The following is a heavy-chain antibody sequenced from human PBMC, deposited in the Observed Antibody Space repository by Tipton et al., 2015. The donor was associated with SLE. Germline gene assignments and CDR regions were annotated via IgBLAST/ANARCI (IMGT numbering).Heavy chain of an antibody. CDR2: VSYSGST. J-gene: IGHJ1*01. CDR1: GASISTYY. V-gene: IGHV4-59*01. D-gene: IGHD4-17*01. CDR3: AGPYGDYGFFKY. Sequence: TLSLTCTVSGASISTYYWSWIRQPPGKGLESIGYVSYSGSTNYNPSLKSRVTISADTSKNQFSLKLNSVTAADTAVYYCAGPYGDYGFFKYWGQGARIIVSS.